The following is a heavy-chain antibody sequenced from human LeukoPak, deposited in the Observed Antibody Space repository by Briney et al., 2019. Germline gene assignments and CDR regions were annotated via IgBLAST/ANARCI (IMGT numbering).Heavy chain of an antibody. D-gene: IGHD5-18*01. CDR2: IYHSGST. V-gene: IGHV4-38-2*02. Sequence: SETLSLTCTVSGYSISSGYYWGWIRQPPGKGLEWIGSIYHSGSTYYNPSLKSRVTISVDTSKNQFSLKLSSVTAADTAVYYCERGSTGYSYGSRRYFDYWGQGTLVTVSS. CDR3: ERGSTGYSYGSRRYFDY. CDR1: GYSISSGYY. J-gene: IGHJ4*02.